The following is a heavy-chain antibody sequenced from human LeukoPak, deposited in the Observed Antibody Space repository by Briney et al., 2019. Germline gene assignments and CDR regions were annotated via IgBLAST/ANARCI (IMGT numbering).Heavy chain of an antibody. V-gene: IGHV1-69*06. D-gene: IGHD3-10*01. Sequence: SVKVSCKASVGTFSSYAISWVRQAPGQGLEWMGGIIPIFGTANYAQKFQGRVTITADKSTSTAYMELSSLRSEDTAVYYCATYGSGSYYYAFDYWGQGTLVTVSS. CDR1: VGTFSSYA. CDR3: ATYGSGSYYYAFDY. J-gene: IGHJ4*02. CDR2: IIPIFGTA.